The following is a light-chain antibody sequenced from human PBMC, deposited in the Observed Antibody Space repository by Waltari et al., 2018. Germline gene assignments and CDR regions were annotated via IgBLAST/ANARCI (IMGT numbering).Light chain of an antibody. V-gene: IGKV1-33*01. CDR2: DAS. CDR1: QAISNY. Sequence: DIQMTQSPSSLSTSVGDRVTITCQASQAISNYLRWNQQKPGKDPRHLIYDASNLETGAPSRFSGSGSGTDFTVTISSLQPENLATYSCQQFHNLVGGGTKVQI. J-gene: IGKJ4*01. CDR3: QQFHNL.